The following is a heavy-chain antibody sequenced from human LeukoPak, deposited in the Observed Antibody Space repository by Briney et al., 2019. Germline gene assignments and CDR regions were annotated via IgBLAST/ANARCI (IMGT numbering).Heavy chain of an antibody. V-gene: IGHV5-10-1*01. Sequence: GESLKISCKGSGYSFTSYWIGWVRQMPGKGLEWMGRIDPSDFYNNYSPSFQGHVTISADKSITTAYLQWSSLKASDTAIYYCARQSSGYSSNFDYWGQGTLVTVSS. CDR2: IDPSDFYN. CDR1: GYSFTSYW. CDR3: ARQSSGYSSNFDY. D-gene: IGHD5-18*01. J-gene: IGHJ4*02.